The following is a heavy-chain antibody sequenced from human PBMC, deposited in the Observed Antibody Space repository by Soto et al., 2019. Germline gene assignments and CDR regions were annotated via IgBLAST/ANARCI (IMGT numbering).Heavy chain of an antibody. CDR3: ARVGGVAARTFDY. Sequence: PSETLSLTCTVSGGSISPFYWSWVRQSPGKGLEWIGYLYYSGSTNYNPSLKSRVTISVDASKNQVSLRLTSVTAADTAVYYCARVGGVAARTFDYWGQGTVVTVSS. CDR2: LYYSGST. J-gene: IGHJ4*02. V-gene: IGHV4-59*01. CDR1: GGSISPFY. D-gene: IGHD2-15*01.